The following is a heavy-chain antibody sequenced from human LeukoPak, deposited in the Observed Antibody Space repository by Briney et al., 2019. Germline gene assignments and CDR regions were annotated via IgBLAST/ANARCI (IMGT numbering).Heavy chain of an antibody. CDR2: IRYDGSNK. CDR1: GFTFSDSY. J-gene: IGHJ4*02. V-gene: IGHV3-30*02. Sequence: GGSLRLSCAASGFTFSDSYMTWIRQAPGKGLEWVAFIRYDGSNKYYADSVKGRFTISRDNSKNTLYLQMNSLRAEDTAVYYCAKERSAGKYYFDYWGQGTLVTVSS. CDR3: AKERSAGKYYFDY. D-gene: IGHD3-10*01.